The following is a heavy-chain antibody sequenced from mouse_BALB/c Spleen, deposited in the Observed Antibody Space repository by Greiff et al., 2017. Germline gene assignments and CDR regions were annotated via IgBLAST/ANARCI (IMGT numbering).Heavy chain of an antibody. D-gene: IGHD1-1*01. CDR2: INPSNGRT. CDR3: ARSTTVDY. CDR1: GYTFTSYW. J-gene: IGHJ2*01. V-gene: IGHV1S81*02. Sequence: QVQLQQPGAELVKPGASVKLSCKASGYTFTSYWMHWVKQRPGQGLEWIGEINPSNGRTNYNEKFKSKATLTVDKSSSTAYMQLSSLTSEDSAVYYCARSTTVDYWGQGTTLTVSS.